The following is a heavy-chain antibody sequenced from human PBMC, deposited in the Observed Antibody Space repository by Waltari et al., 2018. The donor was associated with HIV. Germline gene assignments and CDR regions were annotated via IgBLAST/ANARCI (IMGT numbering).Heavy chain of an antibody. CDR2: IYHSGST. D-gene: IGHD2-2*02. J-gene: IGHJ6*02. Sequence: QVQLQESGPGLVKPSETLSLTCPVSGYSISSGYYWGWLRQPPGKGLEWIGSIYHSGSTYYNPSLKSRVTISVDTSKNQFSLKLSSVTAADTAVYYCAGYCSSTSCYTSTPYGMDVWGQGTTVTVSS. CDR3: AGYCSSTSCYTSTPYGMDV. CDR1: GYSISSGYY. V-gene: IGHV4-38-2*01.